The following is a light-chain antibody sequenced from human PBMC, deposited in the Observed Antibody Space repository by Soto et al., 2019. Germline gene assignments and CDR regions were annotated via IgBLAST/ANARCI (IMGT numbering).Light chain of an antibody. CDR3: QQYYSYSRT. Sequence: DIQMTQSPSTLSASVGDRVTITCRASQTVSSWLAWYQQKPGKAPKLLIYDVSSLESGVPSRFSGSGSGTEFTLTSSSLQPEDFATYYCQQYYSYSRTFGQGTNVEVK. CDR2: DVS. J-gene: IGKJ1*01. V-gene: IGKV1-5*01. CDR1: QTVSSW.